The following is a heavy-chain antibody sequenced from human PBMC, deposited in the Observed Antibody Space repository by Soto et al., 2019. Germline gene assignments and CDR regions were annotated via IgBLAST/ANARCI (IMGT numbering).Heavy chain of an antibody. Sequence: QVQLQESGPGLVKPSQTLSLTCPVSGGSISSGGYYWSWIRQHPGKGLEWIGYIYYSGSTYYNPSLKSRVTISVDTSNNQFSLKLSSVTAADTAVYYCARGHGGGSYSGNWFDPWGQGTLVTVSS. J-gene: IGHJ5*02. V-gene: IGHV4-31*03. CDR3: ARGHGGGSYSGNWFDP. D-gene: IGHD1-26*01. CDR2: IYYSGST. CDR1: GGSISSGGYY.